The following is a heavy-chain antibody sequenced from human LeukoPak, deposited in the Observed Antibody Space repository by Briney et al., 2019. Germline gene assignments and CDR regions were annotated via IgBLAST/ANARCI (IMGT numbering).Heavy chain of an antibody. V-gene: IGHV3-7*01. CDR3: ARGGLTAGFDY. Sequence: GGSLRLSCAASGSTLTTSWMTWVRQAPGKGLEWVTNINREGSQIDYMDSVKGRFTISRDSANNALYLQMNSLRAEDTAVYYCARGGLTAGFDYWGQGTLVTVSS. CDR1: GSTLTTSW. J-gene: IGHJ4*02. CDR2: INREGSQI.